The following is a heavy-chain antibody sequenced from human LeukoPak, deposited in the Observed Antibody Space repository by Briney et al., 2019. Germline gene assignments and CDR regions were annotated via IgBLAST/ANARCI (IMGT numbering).Heavy chain of an antibody. J-gene: IGHJ2*01. Sequence: PSETLSLTCTVSGGSISSYYWSWIRQPPGKGLEWIGYIYYSGSTNYNPSLKSRVTISVDTSKNQFSLKLSSVTAADTAVYYYARADIVVVPAQGYFDLWGRGTLVTVSS. CDR2: IYYSGST. CDR1: GGSISSYY. V-gene: IGHV4-59*01. CDR3: ARADIVVVPAQGYFDL. D-gene: IGHD2-2*01.